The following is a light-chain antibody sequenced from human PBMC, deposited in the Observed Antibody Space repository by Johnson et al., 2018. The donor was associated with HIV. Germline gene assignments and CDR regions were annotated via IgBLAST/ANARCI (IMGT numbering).Light chain of an antibody. CDR2: DNN. CDR1: SSNIGNNY. Sequence: QSVLTQPPSVSAAPGQKVTISCSGSSSNIGNNYVSWYQQLPGTAPRIVTYDNNKRPSGIPDRFSGSKSGPSATLGITGLQTGDEADYYCGTWDNSLSAGVFGTGTKVTVL. V-gene: IGLV1-51*01. J-gene: IGLJ1*01. CDR3: GTWDNSLSAGV.